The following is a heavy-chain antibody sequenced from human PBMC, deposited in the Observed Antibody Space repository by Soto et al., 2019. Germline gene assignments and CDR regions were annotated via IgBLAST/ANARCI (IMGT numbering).Heavy chain of an antibody. CDR3: ARQPATTYGSAGPPDV. CDR2: IYYSGST. V-gene: IGHV4-39*01. J-gene: IGHJ6*02. CDR1: GGSISRSSYY. D-gene: IGHD3-10*01. Sequence: QLQLQESGPGLVKPSETLSLTCTVSGGSISRSSYYWGWIRQPPGKGLEWIGSIYYSGSTYYNPSLKSRVTISVETSKNQFSLKLSSVTAVDTAVYYCARQPATTYGSAGPPDVWGQGTTVTVSS.